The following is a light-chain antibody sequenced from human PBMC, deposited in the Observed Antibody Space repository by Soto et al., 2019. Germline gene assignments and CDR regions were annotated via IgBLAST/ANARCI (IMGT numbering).Light chain of an antibody. V-gene: IGKV1-39*01. Sequence: DTPMTQSPSSLSASVGDRVTITCRASQGISTYLVWCQQRHRRAPKLLIYDATSLLSGVPSGFSGSGSGTDFTLTISRLLPEVFATYYGHQSYRTPYTFGQGTKLETK. CDR3: HQSYRTPYT. J-gene: IGKJ2*01. CDR2: DAT. CDR1: QGISTY.